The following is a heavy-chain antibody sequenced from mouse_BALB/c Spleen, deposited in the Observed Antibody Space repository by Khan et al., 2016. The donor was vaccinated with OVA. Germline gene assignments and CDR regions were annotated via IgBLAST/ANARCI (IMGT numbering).Heavy chain of an antibody. CDR2: IYPGDGNT. CDR3: ARGGITTGYFDF. D-gene: IGHD2-4*01. J-gene: IGHJ2*01. CDR1: GYTFTSYW. Sequence: QVQLQQPGAELARPGASVKLSCKASGYTFTSYWMQWVKQRPGQGLKWIGAIYPGDGNTRYTQKFKGKATLTADKSSSTAYMELSNLASEDSAVYYCARGGITTGYFDFWGQGTTLTVSS. V-gene: IGHV1-87*01.